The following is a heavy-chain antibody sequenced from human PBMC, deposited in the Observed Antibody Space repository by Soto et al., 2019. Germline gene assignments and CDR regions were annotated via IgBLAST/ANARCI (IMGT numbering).Heavy chain of an antibody. CDR3: ARERGIAVAGPWVSAFDI. CDR2: INAGNGNT. D-gene: IGHD6-19*01. CDR1: GYTFTSYA. Sequence: ASVKVSCKASGYTFTSYAMHWVRQAPGQRLEWMGWINAGNGNTKYSQKFQGRVTITRDTSASTAYMELSSLRSEDTAVYYCARERGIAVAGPWVSAFDIWGQGTMATVSS. V-gene: IGHV1-3*01. J-gene: IGHJ3*02.